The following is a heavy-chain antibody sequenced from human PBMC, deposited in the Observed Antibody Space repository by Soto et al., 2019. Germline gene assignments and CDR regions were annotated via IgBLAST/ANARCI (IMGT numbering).Heavy chain of an antibody. Sequence: GGSLRLSCAASRFTFSSYAMHWVRQAPGKGLEWVALISYDASNKYYADSVKGRFTISRDNSKNTLYLQMSSLKVEDTAVYFCAREGDPLATPEAFDIWGLATMVNV. CDR3: AREGDPLATPEAFDI. V-gene: IGHV3-30-3*01. CDR2: ISYDASNK. J-gene: IGHJ3*02. D-gene: IGHD6-6*01. CDR1: RFTFSSYA.